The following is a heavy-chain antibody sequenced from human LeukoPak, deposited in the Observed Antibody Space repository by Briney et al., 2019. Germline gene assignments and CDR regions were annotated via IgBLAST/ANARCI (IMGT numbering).Heavy chain of an antibody. CDR2: ISGSGDST. CDR1: GFTFNSYA. CDR3: AKDESPGHGSYGIYYYYMDV. J-gene: IGHJ6*03. Sequence: GGSLRLSCAASGFTFNSYAMTWVRQAPGKGLEWVSTISGSGDSTYYADSVMGRFTISRDNSKNTLYLQMNSLRPEDTALYYCAKDESPGHGSYGIYYYYMDVWGNGTTVTVSS. D-gene: IGHD3-10*01. V-gene: IGHV3-23*01.